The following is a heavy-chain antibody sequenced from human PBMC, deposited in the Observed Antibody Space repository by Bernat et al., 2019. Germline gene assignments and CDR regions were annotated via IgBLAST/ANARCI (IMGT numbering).Heavy chain of an antibody. J-gene: IGHJ5*02. V-gene: IGHV3-21*01. CDR1: GFTFSSWT. CDR3: AGGGNWNAANWFDP. Sequence: EVLLVESGGGLVKPGGSLRLSCAASGFTFSSWTMNWVRQAPGKGLEWVSSISSSSSYIYYVDSLKGRFTISRDNAKNSLYLQMNSLRAEDTAVYYCAGGGNWNAANWFDPGGQGPLVTVSS. CDR2: ISSSSSYI. D-gene: IGHD1-1*01.